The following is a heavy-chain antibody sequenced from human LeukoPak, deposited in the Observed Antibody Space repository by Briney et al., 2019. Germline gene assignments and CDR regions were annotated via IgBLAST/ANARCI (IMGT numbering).Heavy chain of an antibody. J-gene: IGHJ5*02. D-gene: IGHD3-10*01. CDR3: ARGATNEHYYGSGSYKDNWFDP. CDR2: ISSSSSTI. V-gene: IGHV3-48*02. Sequence: PGGSLRLSCAASGFTFSSYSMNWVRQAPGKGLEWASYISSSSSTIYYADSVKGRFTISRDNAKNSLYLQMSSLRDEDTAVYYCARGATNEHYYGSGSYKDNWFDPWGQGTLVTVSS. CDR1: GFTFSSYS.